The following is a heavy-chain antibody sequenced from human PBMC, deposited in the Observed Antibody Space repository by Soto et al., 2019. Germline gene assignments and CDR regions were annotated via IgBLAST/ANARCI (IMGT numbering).Heavy chain of an antibody. V-gene: IGHV4-38-2*02. J-gene: IGHJ3*02. CDR2: IYHSGST. CDR1: GYSISSGYY. CDR3: ARDENYYDSSGYYFVARDDAFDI. Sequence: SETLSLTCAVSGYSISSGYYRGWIRQPPGXGLEWIGSIYHSGSTYYNPSLKSRVTISVDTSKNQFSLKLSSVTAADTAVYYCARDENYYDSSGYYFVARDDAFDIWGQGTMVTVSS. D-gene: IGHD3-22*01.